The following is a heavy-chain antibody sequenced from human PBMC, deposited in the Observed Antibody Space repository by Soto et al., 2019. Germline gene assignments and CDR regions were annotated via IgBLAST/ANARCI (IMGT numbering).Heavy chain of an antibody. V-gene: IGHV3-73*01. CDR1: GFTFSRSD. J-gene: IGHJ6*02. CDR2: ERSEIQNCGS. Sequence: HSCAGDGFTFSRSDQHWVRKTPGRGLEWFGCERSEIQNCGSSFAHSVRGRLSISRNDADKTVSLEMSGLKSEDTAIYYCSRHEEGRRMVLYGMEGLSHGTTV. D-gene: IGHD2-8*01. CDR3: SRHEEGRRMVLYGMEG.